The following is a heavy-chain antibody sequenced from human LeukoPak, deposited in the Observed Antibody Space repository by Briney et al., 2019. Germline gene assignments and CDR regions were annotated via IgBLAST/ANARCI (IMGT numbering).Heavy chain of an antibody. Sequence: SETLSPTCTVSGGSISSYYWSWIRQPPGKGLEWIGYIYYSGSTDYNPSLKSRVTISVDTSKNQFSLKLSSVTAADKAVYYCVRARNAFDICGERAMGSVSS. CDR3: VRARNAFDI. CDR1: GGSISSYY. CDR2: IYYSGST. J-gene: IGHJ3*02. V-gene: IGHV4-59*08.